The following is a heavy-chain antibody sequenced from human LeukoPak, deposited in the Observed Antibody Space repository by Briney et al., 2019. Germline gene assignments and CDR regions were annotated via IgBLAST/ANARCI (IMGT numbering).Heavy chain of an antibody. Sequence: SETLSLTCAVYGGSFSGYYWSWIRQPPGKGLEWIGEINHSGSTNYNPSLKSRVTISVDTSKNQFSLKLSSVTAADTAVYYCARGRCGYSYGYRYYYYYYMDVWGKGTTVTVSS. CDR3: ARGRCGYSYGYRYYYYYYMDV. CDR2: INHSGST. J-gene: IGHJ6*03. D-gene: IGHD5-18*01. V-gene: IGHV4-34*01. CDR1: GGSFSGYY.